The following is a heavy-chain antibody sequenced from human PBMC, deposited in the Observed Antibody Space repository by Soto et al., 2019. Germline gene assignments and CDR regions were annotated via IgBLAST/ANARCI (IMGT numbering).Heavy chain of an antibody. CDR2: ISAYNGDT. Sequence: QDQLVQSGGEVKKPGASVKVSCKASGYSFTNYGITWVRQAPGQGFEWMGWISAYNGDTNYAQKLQGSVTMTTDASTSTAYLELRSPRSDDTAVYYCARDRGVAPPVAGNTHYYYYMDVWGKGTTVTVYS. CDR3: ARDRGVAPPVAGNTHYYYYMDV. J-gene: IGHJ6*03. CDR1: GYSFTNYG. V-gene: IGHV1-18*01. D-gene: IGHD6-19*01.